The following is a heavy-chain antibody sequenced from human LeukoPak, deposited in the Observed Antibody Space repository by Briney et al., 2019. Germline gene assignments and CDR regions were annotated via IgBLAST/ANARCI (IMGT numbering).Heavy chain of an antibody. Sequence: PGGSLRLSCAASGFTFSSYAMSWVRQAPGKGLEWVSAISGSGGSTYYADSVKGRFTISRDNSKNTLYLQINSLRAEDTAVYYCGASSGWYNTPFDYWGQGTLVTVSS. CDR1: GFTFSSYA. V-gene: IGHV3-23*01. J-gene: IGHJ4*02. CDR2: ISGSGGST. CDR3: GASSGWYNTPFDY. D-gene: IGHD6-19*01.